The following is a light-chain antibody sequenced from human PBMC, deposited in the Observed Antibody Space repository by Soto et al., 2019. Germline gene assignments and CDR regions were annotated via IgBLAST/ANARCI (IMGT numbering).Light chain of an antibody. CDR3: GSWDSSLSAYV. CDR2: DDN. J-gene: IGLJ1*01. CDR1: SSNMGGNS. Sequence: QSVLTQPLSVSAAPGQKVTIFCSGTSSNMGGNSVSWYQQLPGTAPKLLIYDDNKRPSGIPARFSGSKSGTSATLGITGFQTGDEADYYCGSWDSSLSAYVFGTGTKVTVL. V-gene: IGLV1-51*01.